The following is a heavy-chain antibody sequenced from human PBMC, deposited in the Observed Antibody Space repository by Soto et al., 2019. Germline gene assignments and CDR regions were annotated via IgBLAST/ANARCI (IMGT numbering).Heavy chain of an antibody. CDR1: GGSISSYY. V-gene: IGHV4-59*01. CDR2: IYYSGST. D-gene: IGHD3-16*01. CDR3: AREDPRMGGGVVDY. Sequence: PSETLSLTCTVSGGSISSYYWSWIRQPPGKGLEWIGYIYYSGSTNYNPSLKSRVTISVDTSKNQFSLKLSSVTAADTAVYYCAREDPRMGGGVVDYWGQGTLVTVSS. J-gene: IGHJ4*02.